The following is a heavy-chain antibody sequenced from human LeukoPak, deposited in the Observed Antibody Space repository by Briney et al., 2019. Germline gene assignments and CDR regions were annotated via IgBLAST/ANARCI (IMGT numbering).Heavy chain of an antibody. CDR2: FYHTGST. J-gene: IGHJ4*02. Sequence: PSETLSLTCAVSGYSFSSGYYWGWIRQPPGKGLEWIGSFYHTGSTYYNPSLKSRVTISIDTSKNQFSLKLSSVTAPDTAVYYCARHWGATGFDSWGQGTLVTVSS. CDR1: GYSFSSGYY. V-gene: IGHV4-38-2*01. D-gene: IGHD3-16*01. CDR3: ARHWGATGFDS.